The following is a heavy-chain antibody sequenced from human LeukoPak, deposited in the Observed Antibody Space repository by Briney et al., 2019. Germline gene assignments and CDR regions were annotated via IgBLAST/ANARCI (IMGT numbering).Heavy chain of an antibody. Sequence: SETLSLTCAVYGGSFSGYYWSWIRQPPGKGLEWIGEINHSGSTNYNPSLKSRVTISVDTSKNQFSLKLSSVTAADTAVYYCARRWFGESHFDYWGQGTLVTVSS. CDR1: GGSFSGYY. V-gene: IGHV4-34*01. CDR2: INHSGST. CDR3: ARRWFGESHFDY. D-gene: IGHD3-10*01. J-gene: IGHJ4*02.